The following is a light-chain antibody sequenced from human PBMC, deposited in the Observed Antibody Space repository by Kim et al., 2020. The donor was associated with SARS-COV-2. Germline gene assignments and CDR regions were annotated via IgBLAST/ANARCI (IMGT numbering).Light chain of an antibody. CDR3: QTHDASLTGSV. CDR1: SANTGAGLV. V-gene: IGLV1-40*01. CDR2: SNT. J-gene: IGLJ3*02. Sequence: QRVTIPCTGNSANTGAGLVVHWYQQLPGTAPKLLIFSNTRRPLGVPDRFSGSKSGASASLAITGLQPEDEADYYCQTHDASLTGSVFGGGTKLTVL.